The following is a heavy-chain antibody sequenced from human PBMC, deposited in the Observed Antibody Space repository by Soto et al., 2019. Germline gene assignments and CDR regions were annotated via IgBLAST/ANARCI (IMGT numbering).Heavy chain of an antibody. CDR3: AKDLQAYADYNNYYNGMDV. D-gene: IGHD4-17*01. CDR1: GFTFTTFG. V-gene: IGHV3-30*18. CDR2: ISYDGHNK. J-gene: IGHJ6*02. Sequence: QVQLVESGGGVVQPGGSLRLSCTASGFTFTTFGIHWVRQAPGKGLEWVARISYDGHNKYYSDSVKGRFTISRDNYKNTLAMQMNSLSAEGTAVYYCAKDLQAYADYNNYYNGMDVWGQGTTVSVSS.